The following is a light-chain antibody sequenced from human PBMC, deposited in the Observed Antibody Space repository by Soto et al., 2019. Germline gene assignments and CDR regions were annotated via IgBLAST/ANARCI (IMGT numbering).Light chain of an antibody. J-gene: IGLJ3*02. Sequence: QSVLTQPASVSGSPGQSITISCTGTNSDVGNYDLVSWYERHPGKAPRLIIYEVTKRPSGGSDRFSGSKSGNTASLTISGLQAEDEGDYFCSSYAGSTKVVFGGGTKVTVL. CDR2: EVT. V-gene: IGLV2-23*02. CDR3: SSYAGSTKVV. CDR1: NSDVGNYDL.